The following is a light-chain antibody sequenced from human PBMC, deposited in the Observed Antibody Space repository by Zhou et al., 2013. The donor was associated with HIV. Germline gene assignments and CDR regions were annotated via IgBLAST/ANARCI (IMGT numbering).Light chain of an antibody. Sequence: DIQMTQSPSSLSASVGDRVTITCRASQGISSYVNWYQQKPGKAPKLLISAASTLQSGVPSRFSGSGSGTEFTLTISCLQSEDFATYYCQQYSTYPLTFGQGTKVEIK. CDR1: QGISSY. V-gene: IGKV1-39*01. CDR3: QQYSTYPLT. J-gene: IGKJ1*01. CDR2: AAS.